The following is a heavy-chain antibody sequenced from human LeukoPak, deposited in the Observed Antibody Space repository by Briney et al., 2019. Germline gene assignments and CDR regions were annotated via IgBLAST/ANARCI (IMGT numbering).Heavy chain of an antibody. D-gene: IGHD6-13*01. CDR1: GFTFSSYS. Sequence: GGSLRLSCAASGFTFSSYSMNWVRQAPGKGLEWVSSISSSSSYIYYADSVKGRFTISRDNAKNSLYLQMNSLRAEDTAVYYCARERFLAAAGTRFDYWGQGTLVTVSS. J-gene: IGHJ4*02. CDR3: ARERFLAAAGTRFDY. CDR2: ISSSSSYI. V-gene: IGHV3-21*01.